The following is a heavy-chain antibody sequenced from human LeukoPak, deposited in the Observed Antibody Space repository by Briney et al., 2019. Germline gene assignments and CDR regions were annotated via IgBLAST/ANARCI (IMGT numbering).Heavy chain of an antibody. CDR1: GFTFSSYA. D-gene: IGHD3-22*01. J-gene: IGHJ4*02. V-gene: IGHV3-23*01. Sequence: GGSLRLSCAAPGFTFSSYAMTWVRQAPGKGLEWVSAISGSGGSTYYADSVKGRFTISRDNSKNTLYLQMNSLRAEDTAVYYCAPSAMIVVVIDYWGQGTLVTVSS. CDR3: APSAMIVVVIDY. CDR2: ISGSGGST.